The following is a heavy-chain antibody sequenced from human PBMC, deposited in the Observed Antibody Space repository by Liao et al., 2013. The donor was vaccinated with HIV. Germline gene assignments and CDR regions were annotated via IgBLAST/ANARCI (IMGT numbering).Heavy chain of an antibody. CDR2: IYYSGST. D-gene: IGHD6-13*01. J-gene: IGHJ4*02. CDR3: ARVPSRYSSSWYFNY. V-gene: IGHV4-39*07. CDR1: GDSISSSSPY. Sequence: QLQLQESGPGLVKPSETLSLTCTVSGDSISSSSPYWGWIRQPPGKGLEWIGSIYYSGSTYYNPSLKSRITISTDTSKNQFSLKLSSVTAADTAMYYCARVPSRYSSSWYFNYWGQGTLVTVSS.